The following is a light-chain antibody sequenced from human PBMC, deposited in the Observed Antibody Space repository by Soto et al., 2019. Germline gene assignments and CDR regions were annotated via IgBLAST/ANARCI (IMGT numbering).Light chain of an antibody. V-gene: IGKV4-1*01. CDR2: WAS. CDR1: QILLYSSNNKNY. Sequence: DIVMTQSPDSLAVSLGERATINCKSSQILLYSSNNKNYLAWLQQKPGQPPNLLIYWASMRESGVPDRFSGSRSGTDFTLTISTLQAEDVAVYFCQQYYDTPFTFGPGTKVDIK. CDR3: QQYYDTPFT. J-gene: IGKJ3*01.